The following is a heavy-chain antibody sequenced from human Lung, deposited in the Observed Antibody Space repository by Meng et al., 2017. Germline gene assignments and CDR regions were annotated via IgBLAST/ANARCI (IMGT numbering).Heavy chain of an antibody. V-gene: IGHV3-74*01. CDR3: TNDRLNH. CDR2: INRDGTKP. D-gene: IGHD1-1*01. CDR1: GFTFTDHW. Sequence: EVQLVESGGGLVPPGGSLRLSCAASGFTFTDHWMHWVRQGPGKGLVWVSRINRDGTKPTYADSVKGRFTISRDNAKNTLYLQMNNLRAEDTAFYYCTNDRLNHWGQGALVHRLL. J-gene: IGHJ1*01.